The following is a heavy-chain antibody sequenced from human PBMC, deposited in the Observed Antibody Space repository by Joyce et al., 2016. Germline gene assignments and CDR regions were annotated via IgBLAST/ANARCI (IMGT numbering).Heavy chain of an antibody. J-gene: IGHJ4*02. Sequence: QVQLVESGGGVVQPGRSLRLSCEGSGFNFSIYGMHWGRQPPGRGLEWVVVISYDGSNKYYGDSVKGRFTISRDNSKNTMYLQVTRLRAEDTAIYYCAKDHYYYSGSFDYWGQGTPVTVSS. CDR1: GFNFSIYG. D-gene: IGHD3-10*01. CDR3: AKDHYYYSGSFDY. V-gene: IGHV3-30*18. CDR2: ISYDGSNK.